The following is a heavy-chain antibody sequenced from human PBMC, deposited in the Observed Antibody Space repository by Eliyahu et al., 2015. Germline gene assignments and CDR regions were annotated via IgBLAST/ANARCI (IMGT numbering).Heavy chain of an antibody. Sequence: QVTLRESGPALVKPTQTLTLTCTXSGFSLSTSGXCVSXIRQPPGKALEWLARIDWDDDKYXSTSXKTRLTISKDTSKNQVVLTMTNMDPVDTATYYCARISRSSKYSSSPYYYYYYMDVWGKGTTVTVSS. CDR1: GFSLSTSGXC. V-gene: IGHV2-70*15. CDR3: ARISRSSKYSSSPYYYYYYMDV. J-gene: IGHJ6*03. CDR2: IDWDDDK. D-gene: IGHD6-6*01.